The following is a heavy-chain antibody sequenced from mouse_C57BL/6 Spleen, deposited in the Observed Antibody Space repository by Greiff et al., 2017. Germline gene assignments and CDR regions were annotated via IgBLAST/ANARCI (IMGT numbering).Heavy chain of an antibody. D-gene: IGHD1-1*01. CDR3: ARSTVPYFDY. Sequence: QVQLQQPGAELVRPGTSVKLSCKASGYNFTSYWMHWVKQRPGQGLEWIGVIDPSDSYTNYNQKFKGKATLTVDTSSSTAYMQLSSLTSEDSAVYYCARSTVPYFDYWGQGTTLTVSS. CDR2: IDPSDSYT. J-gene: IGHJ2*01. CDR1: GYNFTSYW. V-gene: IGHV1-59*01.